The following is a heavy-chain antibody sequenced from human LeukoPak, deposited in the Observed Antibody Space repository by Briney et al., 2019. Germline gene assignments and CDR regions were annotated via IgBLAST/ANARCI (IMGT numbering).Heavy chain of an antibody. Sequence: ASVKVSCKASGYTFTSYYMHWVRQAPGQGLEWMGIINPSGGSTSYAQKFQGRVTMTRDMSTSTVYMELSSLRSEDTAVYYCAAATMVRGVIGAPDPWGQGTLVTVSS. D-gene: IGHD3-10*01. CDR3: AAATMVRGVIGAPDP. J-gene: IGHJ5*02. V-gene: IGHV1-46*01. CDR1: GYTFTSYY. CDR2: INPSGGST.